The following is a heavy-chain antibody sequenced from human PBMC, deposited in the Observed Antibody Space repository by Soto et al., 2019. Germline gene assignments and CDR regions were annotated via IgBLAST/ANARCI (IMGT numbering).Heavy chain of an antibody. J-gene: IGHJ6*02. CDR1: GYTFTRQD. D-gene: IGHD3-3*01. CDR2: MKPNRGNT. Sequence: AAVKVSCKGSGYTFTRQDIKLVRQATGQREEGMGWMKPNRGNTGYAQKFQGRVTMTRNTSISTAYMELSSLRSEATAVYYSARVGTYTGTMDFWNCYYSCVTYYYSYGMDVWGQGTPVTVSS. CDR3: ARVGTYTGTMDFWNCYYSCVTYYYSYGMDV. V-gene: IGHV1-8*01.